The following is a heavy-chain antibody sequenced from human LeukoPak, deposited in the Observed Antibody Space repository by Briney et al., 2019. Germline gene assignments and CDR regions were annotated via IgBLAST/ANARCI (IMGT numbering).Heavy chain of an antibody. Sequence: GGSLRLSCAASGFTFSNYAMSWVRQAPGKGLEWVSAISGSGGSTYYADSVKGRFTISRDNSKNTLYLQMNSLRAEDTAVYYCAKSYFDSTGYRGDFDYWGQGALVTVSS. CDR2: ISGSGGST. D-gene: IGHD3-22*01. J-gene: IGHJ4*02. CDR1: GFTFSNYA. CDR3: AKSYFDSTGYRGDFDY. V-gene: IGHV3-23*01.